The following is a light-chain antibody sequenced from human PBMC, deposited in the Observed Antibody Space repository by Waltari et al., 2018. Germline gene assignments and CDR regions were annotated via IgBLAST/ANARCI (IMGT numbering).Light chain of an antibody. V-gene: IGKV1-8*01. Sequence: AIRITQSPSAPSASTGDRVTITCRASQGISSYLAWYQQKPGKAPKLLIYAASTLQSGVPSRFSGSGSGTDFTLTISCLQSEDFATYYCQQYYSYPRTFGQGTKLEIK. J-gene: IGKJ2*01. CDR2: AAS. CDR3: QQYYSYPRT. CDR1: QGISSY.